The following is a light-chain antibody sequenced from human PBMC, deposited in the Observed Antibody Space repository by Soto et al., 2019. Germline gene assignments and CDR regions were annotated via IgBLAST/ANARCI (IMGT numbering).Light chain of an antibody. CDR2: AAS. Sequence: AIRMTQSPSSFSASTGDRVTITCRASQGISTYLAWYQQKPGKAPKLLIYAASTLQSGVPSRFSGSGSGTDFTLTISCLQSEDFAVYYCQQYYSYPPTFGPGTKVDIK. V-gene: IGKV1-8*01. CDR1: QGISTY. J-gene: IGKJ1*01. CDR3: QQYYSYPPT.